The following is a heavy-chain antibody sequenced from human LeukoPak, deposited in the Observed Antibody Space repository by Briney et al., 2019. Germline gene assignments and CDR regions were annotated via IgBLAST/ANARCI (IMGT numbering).Heavy chain of an antibody. Sequence: GGSLRLSCAASGFTFSTYEMNWVRQAPGKGLEWVSYISNGDGTIKYADSVRGRFTISRDNAKNTLYLQMNSLRLEDTAVYYCVRDWAPASMQAAPFDCWGQGTLVTVSP. CDR2: ISNGDGTI. J-gene: IGHJ4*02. CDR3: VRDWAPASMQAAPFDC. CDR1: GFTFSTYE. V-gene: IGHV3-48*03. D-gene: IGHD2/OR15-2a*01.